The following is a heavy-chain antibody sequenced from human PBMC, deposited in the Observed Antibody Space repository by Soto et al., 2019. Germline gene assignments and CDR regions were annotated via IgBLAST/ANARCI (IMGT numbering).Heavy chain of an antibody. Sequence: SVKVSCKASGGTFSSYTISWVRQALGQGLEWMGRIIPILGIANYAQKFQGRVTITADKSTSTAYMELSSLRSEDTAVYYCARGGGSRWLQAFDYWGQGTLVTVSS. V-gene: IGHV1-69*02. J-gene: IGHJ4*02. D-gene: IGHD5-12*01. CDR2: IIPILGIA. CDR3: ARGGGSRWLQAFDY. CDR1: GGTFSSYT.